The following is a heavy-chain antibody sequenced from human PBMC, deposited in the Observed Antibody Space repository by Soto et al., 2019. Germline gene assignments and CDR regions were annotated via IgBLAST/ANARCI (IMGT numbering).Heavy chain of an antibody. J-gene: IGHJ4*02. CDR1: GDSISIYS. Sequence: SETLSLTCTVSGDSISIYSWSWIRQPPGKGLEWIGYIYYSGSTNYNPSVKSRVTISVDTSKNQISLKLSSVTAADTAVYYCAKEKGGDYFDYWGQGALVTVS. CDR3: AKEKGGDYFDY. V-gene: IGHV4-59*01. CDR2: IYYSGST. D-gene: IGHD1-26*01.